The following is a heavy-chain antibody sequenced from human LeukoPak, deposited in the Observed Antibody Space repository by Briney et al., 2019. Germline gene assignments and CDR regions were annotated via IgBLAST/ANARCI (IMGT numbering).Heavy chain of an antibody. D-gene: IGHD3-3*01. J-gene: IGHJ4*02. V-gene: IGHV3-7*03. CDR3: ARDQYDTWSRRGNFDS. CDR2: IKLDGSEK. CDR1: GFTFSDYY. Sequence: GGSLRLSCAASGFTFSDYYMSWIRQAPGKGLEWVANIKLDGSEKNYVDSVKGRFTISRDNTKNSLYLQMNSLRVEDTAVFYCARDQYDTWSRRGNFDSWGQGTLVIVSS.